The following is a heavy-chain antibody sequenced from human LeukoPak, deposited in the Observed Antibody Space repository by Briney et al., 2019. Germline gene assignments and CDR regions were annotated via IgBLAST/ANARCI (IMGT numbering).Heavy chain of an antibody. CDR2: IIPIFGTA. CDR1: GGTFSSYA. Sequence: ASVKVSCKASGGTFSSYAISWVRQAPGQGLEWMGGIIPIFGTANYAQKFQGRVTITADESTSTAYMELSSLRSEDTAVYYCARDHCTNGVCYYVWGQGTLVTVSS. V-gene: IGHV1-69*13. CDR3: ARDHCTNGVCYYV. D-gene: IGHD2-8*01. J-gene: IGHJ4*02.